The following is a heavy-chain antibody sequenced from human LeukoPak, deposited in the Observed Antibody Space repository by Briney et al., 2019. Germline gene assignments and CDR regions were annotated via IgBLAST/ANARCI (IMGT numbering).Heavy chain of an antibody. Sequence: SETLSLTCTVSGGSISSSSYYWGWIRQPPGKGMEWIWSIYYSGHTYYDPSLKSRVTISVDTSKNQFSLKLSCVTAADTAVYYCARLKRKQWLDSDYWGQGTLVTVSS. CDR3: ARLKRKQWLDSDY. D-gene: IGHD6-19*01. CDR2: IYYSGHT. CDR1: GGSISSSSYY. J-gene: IGHJ4*02. V-gene: IGHV4-39*01.